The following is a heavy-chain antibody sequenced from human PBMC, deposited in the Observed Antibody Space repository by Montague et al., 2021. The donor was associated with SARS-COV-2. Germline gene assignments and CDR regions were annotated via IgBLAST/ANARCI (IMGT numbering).Heavy chain of an antibody. Sequence: SETLSLTCAISGGSFSNYYWSWIRQPPGKGLEWIGEVNQSGTTIYNPSVKSGVTISEDTSKNQFYLRLNSVNAADTAVYYCARGRRPVVVAGAGRARGAFDFWGQGTMVTVSS. D-gene: IGHD2-21*01. J-gene: IGHJ3*01. CDR2: VNQSGTT. CDR1: GGSFSNYY. CDR3: ARGRRPVVVAGAGRARGAFDF. V-gene: IGHV4-34*01.